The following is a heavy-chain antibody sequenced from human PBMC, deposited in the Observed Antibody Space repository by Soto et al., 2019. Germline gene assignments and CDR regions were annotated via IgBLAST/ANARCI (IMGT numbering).Heavy chain of an antibody. CDR3: ARLKLDYYGSGSRYYYYYMDV. CDR1: GGSISSSSYY. Sequence: SETLSLTCTVSGGSISSSSYYWGWIRQPPGKGLEWIGSIYYSGSTYYNPSLKSRVTISVDTSKNQFSLKLSSVTAADTAVYYCARLKLDYYGSGSRYYYYYMDVWGKGTTVTVSS. D-gene: IGHD3-10*01. V-gene: IGHV4-39*01. J-gene: IGHJ6*03. CDR2: IYYSGST.